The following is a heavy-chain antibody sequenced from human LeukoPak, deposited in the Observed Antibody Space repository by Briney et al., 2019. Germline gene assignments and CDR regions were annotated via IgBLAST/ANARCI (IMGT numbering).Heavy chain of an antibody. V-gene: IGHV3-9*01. J-gene: IGHJ4*02. CDR1: GFTFDDYA. Sequence: PGRSLRLSCAASGFTFDDYAMHWVRQAPGKGLEWVSGISWNSGSIGYADSVKGRFTISRDNAKNSLYLQMNSLRAEDTAVYYCAKDGLRYDSSGAFDYWGQGTLVTVSS. CDR2: ISWNSGSI. D-gene: IGHD3-22*01. CDR3: AKDGLRYDSSGAFDY.